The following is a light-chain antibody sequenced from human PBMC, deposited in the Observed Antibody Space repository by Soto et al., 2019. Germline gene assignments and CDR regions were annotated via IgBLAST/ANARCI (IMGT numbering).Light chain of an antibody. Sequence: QSALTQPTSVSGSPGQSLTISCTGNSNDIGTYDYVSWYQQHPGKAPRLLIHGVRNRPSGVSNRFSGSKSGNTASLTISGLQAEDEADYYCSSYTISSTYVFGTGTKVTVL. V-gene: IGLV2-14*01. CDR2: GVR. CDR3: SSYTISSTYV. J-gene: IGLJ1*01. CDR1: SNDIGTYDY.